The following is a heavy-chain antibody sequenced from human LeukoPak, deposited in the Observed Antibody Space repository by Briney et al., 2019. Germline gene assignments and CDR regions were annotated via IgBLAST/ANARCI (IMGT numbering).Heavy chain of an antibody. CDR3: AREDVVLVDAVRYYYYGMDV. CDR1: GYNFISYY. J-gene: IGHJ6*02. Sequence: ASVKVSCKASGYNFISYYMHWVRQAPGQGLEWMCIINPSGGSTSYAQKFQDRVTMTRDTSTSTVYMELSSLKSEDTAVYYRAREDVVLVDAVRYYYYGMDVWGQGTTVTVSS. V-gene: IGHV1-46*01. CDR2: INPSGGST. D-gene: IGHD2-8*01.